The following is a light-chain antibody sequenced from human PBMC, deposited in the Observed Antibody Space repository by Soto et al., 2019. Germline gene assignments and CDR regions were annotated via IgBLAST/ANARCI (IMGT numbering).Light chain of an antibody. J-gene: IGKJ4*01. CDR3: QQSNDWPLA. V-gene: IGKV3-15*01. Sequence: EIVMTQSPATLSVSPGERATLSCRASQSVNSNLAWYQQKPGQAPRLLIYGASTRATGIPARFSGSASGTEFTITISMLQSEDFAVYYCQQSNDWPLAFGGGTKVEIK. CDR1: QSVNSN. CDR2: GAS.